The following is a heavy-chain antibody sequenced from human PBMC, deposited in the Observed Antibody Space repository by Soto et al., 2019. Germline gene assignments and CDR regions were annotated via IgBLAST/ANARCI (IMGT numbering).Heavy chain of an antibody. CDR2: TSPNSGRA. Sequence: SLHLYRESSCSAMSRDGIGWGLQTPEQGLQWLGLTSPNSGRASYSESFQGRVTMSTDTPTTTAYLELRSLRSDDTAVYYCVRQYFQFWTDYTGFDYWGEATLV. CDR3: VRQYFQFWTDYTGFDY. V-gene: IGHV1-18*01. CDR1: CSAMSRDG. D-gene: IGHD3-3*01. J-gene: IGHJ4*02.